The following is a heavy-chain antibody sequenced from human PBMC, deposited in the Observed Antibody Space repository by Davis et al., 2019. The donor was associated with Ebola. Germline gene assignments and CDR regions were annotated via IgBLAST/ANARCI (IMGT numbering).Heavy chain of an antibody. J-gene: IGHJ6*03. V-gene: IGHV3-74*01. CDR2: INSDGSST. CDR3: ARSVGANYSSSSAYYYYYYMDV. Sequence: GESLKISCAASGFTFSSYWMHWVRQAPGKGLVWVSRINSDGSSTSYADSVKGRFTISRDNAKNTLYLQMNSLRAEDTAVYYCARSVGANYSSSSAYYYYYYMDVWGKGTTVTVSS. D-gene: IGHD6-6*01. CDR1: GFTFSSYW.